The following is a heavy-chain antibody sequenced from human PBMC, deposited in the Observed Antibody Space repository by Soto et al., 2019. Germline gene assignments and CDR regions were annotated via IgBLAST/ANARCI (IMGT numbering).Heavy chain of an antibody. CDR3: ARGDQNFGDFVFDY. D-gene: IGHD4-17*01. CDR1: GFTFNSYT. J-gene: IGHJ4*02. V-gene: IGHV3-21*01. Sequence: EVQLVESGGGLVKPGGSLRLSCAASGFTFNSYTMNWVRQTPGKGLEWVSSISSGSTYTYYLDSVKGRFTVSRDNASNSLYLQMNSLRADDTALYYCARGDQNFGDFVFDYWGRGTLVTVSS. CDR2: ISSGSTYT.